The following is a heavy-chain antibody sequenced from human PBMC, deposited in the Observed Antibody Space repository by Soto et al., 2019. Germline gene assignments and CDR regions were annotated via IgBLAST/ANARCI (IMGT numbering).Heavy chain of an antibody. Sequence: PGGSLRLSCTASGFTFSSHAMTWVRQAPGKGLEWVSGLSDSGDSIYYADSVKGRFTIYRDNSMNTLYLQMNTLRVEDTAVYYCAKSLYGSERSSMAVWGQGTTVTVSS. V-gene: IGHV3-23*01. CDR1: GFTFSSHA. CDR2: LSDSGDSI. D-gene: IGHD3-10*01. CDR3: AKSLYGSERSSMAV. J-gene: IGHJ6*02.